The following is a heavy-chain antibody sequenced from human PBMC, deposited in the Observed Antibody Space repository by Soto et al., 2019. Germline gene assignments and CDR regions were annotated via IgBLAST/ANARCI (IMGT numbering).Heavy chain of an antibody. D-gene: IGHD6-19*01. J-gene: IGHJ4*02. CDR1: GVTFSSYS. Sequence: GGSLRLSCAASGVTFSSYSMNWVRQAPGKGLEWVSRINSDGSTTSYADSVKGRFTISRDNAKNTLYLQMNSLRAEDTAVYYCARSPSSGWYYFDYWGQGALVTVSS. CDR3: ARSPSSGWYYFDY. CDR2: INSDGSTT. V-gene: IGHV3-74*01.